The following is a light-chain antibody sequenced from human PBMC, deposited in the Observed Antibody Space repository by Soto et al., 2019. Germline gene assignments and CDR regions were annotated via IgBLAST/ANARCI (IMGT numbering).Light chain of an antibody. J-gene: IGLJ3*02. CDR3: AIWDDSVDGWV. V-gene: IGLV1-36*01. CDR2: YDD. Sequence: QSVLTQPPSVSEAPGQRVTIPCSGSNVGNKAVNWYQQLPGKAPKLLLYYDDMLSSGVSDRFSGSKSGTSASLAISGLQNDDDGDYYCAIWDDSVDGWVFGGGTKVTVL. CDR1: NVGNKA.